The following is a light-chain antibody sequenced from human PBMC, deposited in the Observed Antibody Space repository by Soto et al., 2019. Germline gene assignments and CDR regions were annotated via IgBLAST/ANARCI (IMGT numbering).Light chain of an antibody. CDR3: QQRSNWPQFT. CDR1: QSVSSY. J-gene: IGKJ3*01. Sequence: EIVLTQSPATLSLSPGERATLSCRASQSVSSYLAWYQQKPGQAPRLLIYDASNRATGIPARFSGSGSGTDFTLTISSLEPVDFAVYYCQQRSNWPQFTFGPGTKVDIK. CDR2: DAS. V-gene: IGKV3-11*01.